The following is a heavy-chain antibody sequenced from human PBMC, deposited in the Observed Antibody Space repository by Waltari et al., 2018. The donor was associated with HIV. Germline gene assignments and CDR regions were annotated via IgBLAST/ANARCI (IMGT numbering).Heavy chain of an antibody. D-gene: IGHD6-13*01. CDR3: ARGGLAISPAGTRLYTGMDV. CDR1: GFTFSNYL. V-gene: IGHV3-30*02. CDR2: IYYDGNNK. J-gene: IGHJ6*02. Sequence: QVHLVESGGGVVQTGGSLKLSCAASGFTFSNYLMHWVRQAPGKGLEWVTFIYYDGNNKNYADSVKGRFTISRDNSKKTLYLQMNSLRHEDTAVYYCARGGLAISPAGTRLYTGMDVWGQGTTVTVSS.